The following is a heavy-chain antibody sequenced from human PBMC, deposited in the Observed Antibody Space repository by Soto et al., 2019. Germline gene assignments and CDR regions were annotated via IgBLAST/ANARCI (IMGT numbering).Heavy chain of an antibody. CDR2: ITPFSGDV. D-gene: IGHD1-26*01. CDR3: AGGGAGSGPFTWELPDH. Sequence: ASVKVSCKALGNTFTYRYLHWVRQAPGQALEWMGWITPFSGDVHYAQKFQERLTITRDRSINTAYMQMSSLRSKDTAMYFCAGGGAGSGPFTWELPDHWGQGTLVTVSS. CDR1: GNTFTYRY. V-gene: IGHV1-45*02. J-gene: IGHJ4*02.